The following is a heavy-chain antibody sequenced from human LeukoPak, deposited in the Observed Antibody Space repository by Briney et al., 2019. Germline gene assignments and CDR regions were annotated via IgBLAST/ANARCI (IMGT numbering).Heavy chain of an antibody. CDR3: ASSTSIAGATPFDY. Sequence: SETLCLTCTVSGGSISSGGYYWSWIRQHPGKGLEWIGYIYYSGSTYYNPSLKSRVTISVDTSKNQFSLKLSSVTAADTAVYYCASSTSIAGATPFDYWGQGTLVTVSS. CDR2: IYYSGST. J-gene: IGHJ4*02. CDR1: GGSISSGGYY. D-gene: IGHD1-26*01. V-gene: IGHV4-31*03.